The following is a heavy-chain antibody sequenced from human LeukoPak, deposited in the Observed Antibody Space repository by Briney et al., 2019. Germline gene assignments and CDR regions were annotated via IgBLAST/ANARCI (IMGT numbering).Heavy chain of an antibody. CDR3: ARDVRREQQLEPDAFDI. Sequence: GGSLRLSCAASGFTFSDYYSSWIRQAPGKGREWVSYISSSGSTIYYADSVKGRFTISRDNAKNSLYLQMNSLRAEDTAVYYCARDVRREQQLEPDAFDIWGQGTMVTVSS. V-gene: IGHV3-11*01. J-gene: IGHJ3*02. D-gene: IGHD6-13*01. CDR2: ISSSGSTI. CDR1: GFTFSDYY.